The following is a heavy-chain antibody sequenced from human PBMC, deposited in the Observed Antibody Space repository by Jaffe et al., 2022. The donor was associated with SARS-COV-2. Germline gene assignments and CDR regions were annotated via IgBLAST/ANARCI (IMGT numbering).Heavy chain of an antibody. CDR1: GFTFSNYD. V-gene: IGHV3-13*01. CDR3: ARASGYYYMDV. D-gene: IGHD7-27*01. Sequence: EVQLVESGGGLVQPGGSLRLSCAASGFTFSNYDMHWVRQTTGKDLEWVSAIGTAGDTYYPGSVKGRFTISRENAKNSLYLQMNSLRAGDTAVYYCARASGYYYMDVWGKGTTVTVSS. J-gene: IGHJ6*03. CDR2: IGTAGDT.